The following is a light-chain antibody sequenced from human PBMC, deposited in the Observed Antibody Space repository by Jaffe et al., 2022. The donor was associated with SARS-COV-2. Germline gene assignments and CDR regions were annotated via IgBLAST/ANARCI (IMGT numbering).Light chain of an antibody. Sequence: DIQMTQSPSTLSASVGDRVTITCRASQNINRWLAWYRQIPGKAPTLLIQTASNLQTGVPSRFSGSGSETEYTLTISSLQPDDFATYYCQQYDNYPHTFGGGTRV. CDR2: TAS. CDR3: QQYDNYPHT. CDR1: QNINRW. J-gene: IGKJ4*01. V-gene: IGKV1-5*03.